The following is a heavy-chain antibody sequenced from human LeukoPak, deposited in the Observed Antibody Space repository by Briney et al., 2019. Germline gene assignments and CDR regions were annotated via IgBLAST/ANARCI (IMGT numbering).Heavy chain of an antibody. D-gene: IGHD4-17*01. J-gene: IGHJ4*02. CDR3: TTYPIGTVTFDY. Sequence: GGSLRLSCAASGFTFSNAWMSWVRQAPGKGLEWVGRIKSKTDGGTTDYAAPVKGRFTISRDDSKSTLYLQMNSLKTEDTAVYYCTTYPIGTVTFDYWGQGTLVTVSS. CDR1: GFTFSNAW. CDR2: IKSKTDGGTT. V-gene: IGHV3-15*01.